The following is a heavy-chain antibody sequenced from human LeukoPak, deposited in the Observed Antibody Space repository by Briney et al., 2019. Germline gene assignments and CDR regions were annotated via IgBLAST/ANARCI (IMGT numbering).Heavy chain of an antibody. CDR2: ISGSGRSS. CDR1: GFTFSSYA. J-gene: IGHJ4*02. D-gene: IGHD3-9*01. V-gene: IGHV3-23*01. Sequence: GGSLRLSCAASGFTFSSYAMNWVRQAPGKGLQWVSAISGSGRSSYYADSVKGRFTISRDNSKNTLYLQMNSLRTEDTAVYYCAKDDLLTGYNLDYWGQGTLVTVSS. CDR3: AKDDLLTGYNLDY.